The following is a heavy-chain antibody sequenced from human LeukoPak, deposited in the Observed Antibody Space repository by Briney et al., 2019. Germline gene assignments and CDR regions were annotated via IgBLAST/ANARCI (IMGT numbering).Heavy chain of an antibody. J-gene: IGHJ5*02. V-gene: IGHV1-2*02. CDR2: IHPNTGGT. Sequence: EASVKVSCKASGYTFTNYYIHWVRQAPGQGLEWMGWIHPNTGGTNFAQYFQGRVTMTRDTSISTAYMELCRLRSDDTAVYYCARVGISKGWFDPWGQGSLVIVSS. CDR1: GYTFTNYY. CDR3: ARVGISKGWFDP. D-gene: IGHD2-15*01.